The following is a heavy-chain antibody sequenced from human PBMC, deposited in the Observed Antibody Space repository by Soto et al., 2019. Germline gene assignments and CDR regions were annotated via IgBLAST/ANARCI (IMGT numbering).Heavy chain of an antibody. CDR3: ARSRVRPTAAGNYYYYYGMDV. V-gene: IGHV4-34*01. CDR1: GGSFSGYY. CDR2: INHSGST. J-gene: IGHJ6*02. D-gene: IGHD6-13*01. Sequence: SDTLSLTCAVYGGSFSGYYWSWIRQPPGKGLEWIGEINHSGSTNYNPSLKSRVTISVDTSKNQFSLKLSSVTAADTAVYYCARSRVRPTAAGNYYYYYGMDVWGQGTTVTVSS.